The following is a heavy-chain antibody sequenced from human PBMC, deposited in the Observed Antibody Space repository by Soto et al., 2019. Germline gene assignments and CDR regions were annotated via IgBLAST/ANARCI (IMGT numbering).Heavy chain of an antibody. CDR2: ISAYNGNT. D-gene: IGHD3-10*01. V-gene: IGHV1-18*01. Sequence: ASVKVSCKASGYTFTSYGISWVRQAPGQGLEWMGWISAYNGNTNYAQKLQGRVTMTTDTSTSTAYMELRSLRSDDTAVYYCARDLHKYGSGSYSSELYNWFDPWGQGTLVTVSS. J-gene: IGHJ5*02. CDR1: GYTFTSYG. CDR3: ARDLHKYGSGSYSSELYNWFDP.